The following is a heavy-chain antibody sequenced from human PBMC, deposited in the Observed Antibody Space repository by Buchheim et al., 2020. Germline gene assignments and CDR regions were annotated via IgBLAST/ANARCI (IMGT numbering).Heavy chain of an antibody. J-gene: IGHJ4*02. CDR2: IDGSSSNL. D-gene: IGHD1-26*01. Sequence: EVQLVESGGGLVQPGGSLRLSCAASGFVLRSNAMNWVRQAPGKGLEWVSYIDGSSSNLYYTDSVKGRFTIPRDNDKNSRYLQMNSLRDEDTAVYYCARSGGWELAGLDCWGQGTL. V-gene: IGHV3-48*02. CDR1: GFVLRSNA. CDR3: ARSGGWELAGLDC.